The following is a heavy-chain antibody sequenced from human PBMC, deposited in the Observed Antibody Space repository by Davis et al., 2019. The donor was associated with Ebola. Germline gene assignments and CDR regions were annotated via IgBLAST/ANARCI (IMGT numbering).Heavy chain of an antibody. D-gene: IGHD2-8*02. CDR1: GYNFPTYW. J-gene: IGHJ3*02. Sequence: GESLKISCQGSGYNFPTYWIAWVRQMPGKGLEWMGIIYPGDSDARYSASFQGQVTISADKSMKTAFLQWSSLKASDSGMYYCASLRRTITGMDDGFDIWGQGTMVTVSS. CDR2: IYPGDSDA. CDR3: ASLRRTITGMDDGFDI. V-gene: IGHV5-51*01.